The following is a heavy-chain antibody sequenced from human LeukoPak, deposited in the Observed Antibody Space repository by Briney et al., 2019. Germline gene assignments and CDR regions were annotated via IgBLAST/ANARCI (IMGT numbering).Heavy chain of an antibody. CDR2: ISYDGSNK. CDR3: AKYSGSYYEAGTFDY. D-gene: IGHD1-26*01. CDR1: GFTFSSYG. V-gene: IGHV3-30*18. Sequence: GGSLRLSCAASGFTFSSYGMYWVRQAPGKGLEWVAVISYDGSNKYYADSVKGRFTISRDNSKNTLYLQMNSLRAEDTAVYYCAKYSGSYYEAGTFDYWGQGTLVTVSS. J-gene: IGHJ4*02.